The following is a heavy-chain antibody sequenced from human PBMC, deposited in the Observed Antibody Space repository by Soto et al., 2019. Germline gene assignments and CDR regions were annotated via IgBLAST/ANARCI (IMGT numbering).Heavy chain of an antibody. CDR2: IYYSGST. V-gene: IGHV4-31*03. Sequence: QVQLQESGPGLVKPSQTLSLTCTVSGGSISSGDYYWSWIRQHPGKGLECIGYIYYSGSTYYNPSLKGGFTIAVDTSKNQFSLKLGFMAAADRAVYYGAGVSGGWGGDSRRFDSWGQGTLVTVSS. J-gene: IGHJ4*01. CDR3: AGVSGGWGGDSRRFDS. D-gene: IGHD3-22*01. CDR1: GGSISSGDYY.